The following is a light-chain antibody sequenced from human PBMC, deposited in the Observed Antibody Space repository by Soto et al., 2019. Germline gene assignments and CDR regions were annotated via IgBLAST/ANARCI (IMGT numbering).Light chain of an antibody. V-gene: IGKV1-33*01. CDR3: QQYDDLPVT. CDR2: DAS. CDR1: QDIDTF. Sequence: DIPMTQSPSSLSAFVGDRLTMTCQASQDIDTFSSCYQWKPGKVPKVLIYDASSLEAGVPLRFSGGDSGADFAFAISSLQPGGVSTFYCQQYDDLPVTFGPGTRV. J-gene: IGKJ3*01.